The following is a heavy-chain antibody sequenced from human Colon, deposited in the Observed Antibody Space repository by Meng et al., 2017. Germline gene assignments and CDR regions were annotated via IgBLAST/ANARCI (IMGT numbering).Heavy chain of an antibody. Sequence: QLQLQESGSRLVKPSQTLSLACSVSGDSVTTTLSSWSWIRQSPGKDLEWIGNIYYNGYTYYSPSLRSRVTISVDRSNNQFSLNLNSVTAADTAVYFCARGYRGSTYFAYWGQGILVTVSS. V-gene: IGHV4-30-2*06. CDR3: ARGYRGSTYFAY. CDR2: IYYNGYT. J-gene: IGHJ4*02. D-gene: IGHD3-16*01. CDR1: GDSVTTTLSS.